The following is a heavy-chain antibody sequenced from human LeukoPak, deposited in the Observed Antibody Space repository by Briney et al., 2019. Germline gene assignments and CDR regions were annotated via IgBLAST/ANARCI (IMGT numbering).Heavy chain of an antibody. D-gene: IGHD3-16*01. CDR3: GGVGGPVRVNSLAT. J-gene: IGHJ4*02. CDR2: ISYDGSNK. V-gene: IGHV3-30-3*01. CDR1: GFTFSSYA. Sequence: GGSLRLSCAASGFTFSSYAMHWVRQAPGKGLEWVAIISYDGSNKYYADSVKGRFTISRDNSKNTLYLQMNSLRAEDTAVYYCGGVGGPVRVNSLATGGRGTLVT.